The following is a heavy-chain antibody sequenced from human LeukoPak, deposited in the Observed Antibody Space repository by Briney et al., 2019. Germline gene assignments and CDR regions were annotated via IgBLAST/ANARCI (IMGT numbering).Heavy chain of an antibody. J-gene: IGHJ4*02. CDR2: LSNIGSST. V-gene: IGHV3-23*01. CDR1: GFTFSSYA. D-gene: IGHD6-13*01. CDR3: AKLYTSRWYNDY. Sequence: AGGSLRLSCAASGFTFSSYAMSWVRQAPGKGLEWVSALSNIGSSTSYADSVKGRFTISRDNSKNTLYLQVNSLRAEDTAVYYCAKLYTSRWYNDYWGQGTLVTVSS.